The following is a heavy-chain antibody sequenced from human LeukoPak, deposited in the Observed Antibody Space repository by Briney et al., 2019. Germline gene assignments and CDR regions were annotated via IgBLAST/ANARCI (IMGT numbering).Heavy chain of an antibody. Sequence: GGSLRLSCAAPGFTFSSYAMSWVRQAPGKGLEWVSAISGSGGSTYNADSVKGRFTISRDNSKNTLYLQMNSLRAEDTAVYYCAKGVSYYDSSGYILDAFDIWGQGTMVTVSS. V-gene: IGHV3-23*01. J-gene: IGHJ3*02. CDR3: AKGVSYYDSSGYILDAFDI. CDR2: ISGSGGST. CDR1: GFTFSSYA. D-gene: IGHD3-22*01.